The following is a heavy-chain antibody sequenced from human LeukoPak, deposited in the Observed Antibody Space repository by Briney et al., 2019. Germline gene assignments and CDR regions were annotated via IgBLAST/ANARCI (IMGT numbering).Heavy chain of an antibody. Sequence: GGSLRLSCAAFGFTFSDYYMTWIRQAPGKGLEWVSYISIIGSDTNFADSVKGRFTISRDNAKNSLYLQMNSLRAEDTAVYYWARVGATGTADFWGEGTLVTVSS. CDR2: ISIIGSDT. V-gene: IGHV3-11*06. CDR1: GFTFSDYY. CDR3: ARVGATGTADF. J-gene: IGHJ4*02. D-gene: IGHD1-1*01.